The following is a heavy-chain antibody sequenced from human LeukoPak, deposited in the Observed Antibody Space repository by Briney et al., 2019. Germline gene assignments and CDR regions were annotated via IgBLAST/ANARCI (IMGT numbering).Heavy chain of an antibody. J-gene: IGHJ4*02. CDR3: ARARIVVVPAATSYYFDY. Sequence: ASVKVSCKASGYTFTSYAMHWVRQAPGQRLEWMGWINAGDGNTKYSQKFQGRVTITRDTSASTAYMELSSMRSEDTAVYYCARARIVVVPAATSYYFDYWGQGTLVTVSS. V-gene: IGHV1-3*01. CDR2: INAGDGNT. D-gene: IGHD2-2*01. CDR1: GYTFTSYA.